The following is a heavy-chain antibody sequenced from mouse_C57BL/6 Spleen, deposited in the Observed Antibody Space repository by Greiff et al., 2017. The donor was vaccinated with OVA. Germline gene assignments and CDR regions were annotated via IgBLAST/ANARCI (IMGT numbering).Heavy chain of an antibody. V-gene: IGHV1-12*01. J-gene: IGHJ3*01. D-gene: IGHD1-1*01. CDR3: ARDGYWFAY. Sequence: YYQKFKGKATLTVDKSSSTAYMQLSSLTSEDSAVYFCARDGYWFAYWGQGTLVTVSA.